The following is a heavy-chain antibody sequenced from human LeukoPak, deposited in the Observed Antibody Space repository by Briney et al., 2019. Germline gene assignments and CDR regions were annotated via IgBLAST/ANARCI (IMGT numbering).Heavy chain of an antibody. V-gene: IGHV4-59*08. J-gene: IGHJ4*02. D-gene: IGHD6-13*01. CDR1: GGSISSYY. CDR2: IYYSGST. CDR3: ARQQLVRRVFDY. Sequence: SETLSLTCTVSGGSISSYYWSWIRQPPGKGLEWIGCIYYSGSTNYNPSLKSRVTISVDTSKNQFSLKLSSVTAADTAVYYCARQQLVRRVFDYWGQGTLVTVSS.